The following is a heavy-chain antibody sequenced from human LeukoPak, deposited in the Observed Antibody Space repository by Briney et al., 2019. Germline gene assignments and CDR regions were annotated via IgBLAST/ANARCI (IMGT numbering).Heavy chain of an antibody. Sequence: SETLSLTCAVYGGSFSGYYWSWIRQPPGKGLEWIGEINHSGSTNYNPSLKSRVTISVDTSKNQFSLKLSSVTAADTAVYYCARAKGPTYYDFWSGSADVWGKGTTVTVSS. D-gene: IGHD3-3*01. J-gene: IGHJ6*04. V-gene: IGHV4-34*01. CDR3: ARAKGPTYYDFWSGSADV. CDR2: INHSGST. CDR1: GGSFSGYY.